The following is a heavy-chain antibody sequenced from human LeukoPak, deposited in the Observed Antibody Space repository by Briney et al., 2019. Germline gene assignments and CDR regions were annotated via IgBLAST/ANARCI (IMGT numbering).Heavy chain of an antibody. Sequence: PGGSLRLSCAASGFTFSSYAMSWVRQAPGKGLEWVSAISGSGGSTYYADSVKGRFTISRDNSKNALYLQMNSLRAEDTAVYYCAKASYGDYVLDYWGQGTLVTVSS. J-gene: IGHJ4*02. CDR2: ISGSGGST. D-gene: IGHD4-17*01. CDR1: GFTFSSYA. CDR3: AKASYGDYVLDY. V-gene: IGHV3-23*01.